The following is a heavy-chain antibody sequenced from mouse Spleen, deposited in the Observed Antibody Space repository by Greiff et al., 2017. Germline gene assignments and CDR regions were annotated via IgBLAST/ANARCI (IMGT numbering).Heavy chain of an antibody. D-gene: IGHD2-4*01. CDR3: SRRGDYDGGDWFAY. CDR2: ISTYYGDA. V-gene: IGHV1S137*01. J-gene: IGHJ3*01. Sequence: QVQLQQSGAELVRPGVSVKISCKGSGYTFTDYAMHWVKQSHAKSLEWIGVISTYYGDASYNQKFKGKATMTVDKSSSTAYMELARLTSEDSAIYYCSRRGDYDGGDWFAYWGQGTLVTVSA. CDR1: GYTFTDYA.